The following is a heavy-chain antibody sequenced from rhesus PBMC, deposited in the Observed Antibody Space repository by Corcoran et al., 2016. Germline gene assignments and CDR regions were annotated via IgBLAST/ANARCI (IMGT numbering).Heavy chain of an antibody. J-gene: IGHJ4*01. Sequence: EVQLVESGGGLVQPGGSLRLSCAASGFTFSSYGMSWVRQAPGKGLEWVSYICNGGGSTYYADSVKGRFTISRDNSKNTLSLQMNSLRAEDTAVYYCAKDPNLRYPSYYFDYWGQGVLVTVSS. V-gene: IGHV3S5*01. CDR3: AKDPNLRYPSYYFDY. CDR2: ICNGGGST. CDR1: GFTFSSYG. D-gene: IGHD4-29*01.